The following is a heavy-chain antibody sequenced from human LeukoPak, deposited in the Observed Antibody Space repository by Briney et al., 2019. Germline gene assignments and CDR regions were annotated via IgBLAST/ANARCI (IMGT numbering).Heavy chain of an antibody. J-gene: IGHJ4*02. CDR2: IYYSGST. CDR3: ARVGRPLRFLECFDY. Sequence: PSETLSLTCTVSGGSISSYYWSWIRQPPGKGLEWIGYIYYSGSTYYNPSLKSRVTISVDTSKNQFSLKLSSVTAADTAMYYCARVGRPLRFLECFDYWGQGTLVTVSS. D-gene: IGHD3-3*01. CDR1: GGSISSYY. V-gene: IGHV4-59*12.